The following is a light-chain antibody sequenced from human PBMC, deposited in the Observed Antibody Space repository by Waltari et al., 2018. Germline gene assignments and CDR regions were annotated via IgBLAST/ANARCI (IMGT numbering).Light chain of an antibody. CDR2: END. CDR3: GAWDNSLNGFL. V-gene: IGLV1-51*02. CDR1: SSNIGTYD. Sequence: QSVLTQPPSVSGDPGQRVTIPCSGSSSNIGTYDVHWYQQLPGTAPKLLVFENDKRPSGVSDRFSGSKSATSGALTITGLQSEDEAEYYCGAWDNSLNGFLFGGGTRLTVL. J-gene: IGLJ2*01.